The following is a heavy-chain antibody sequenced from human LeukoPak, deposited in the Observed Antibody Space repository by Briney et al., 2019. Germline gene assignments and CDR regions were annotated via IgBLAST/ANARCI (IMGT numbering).Heavy chain of an antibody. V-gene: IGHV4-39*01. J-gene: IGHJ4*02. CDR1: GGSISSVNYY. CDR3: ARGPRYFDY. CDR2: IYYSGTT. Sequence: SETLSLTCTVSGGSISSVNYYWGWIRQPPGKGLEWIGSIYYSGTTYYNPSLKSRVTISVDTSKNQFSLKLSSVTAADTAVYYCARGPRYFDYWGQGTLVTVSS.